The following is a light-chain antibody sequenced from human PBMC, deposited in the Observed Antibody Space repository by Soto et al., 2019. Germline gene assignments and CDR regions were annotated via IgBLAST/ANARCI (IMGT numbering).Light chain of an antibody. J-gene: IGLJ1*01. Sequence: QSVLTQPPSASGTPGQRVTISCSGSSSNVGSNSVNWYQQVPGTTPRLLIYYDNHRPSGVPDRFSGSRSGTSASLAISGLQSEDEADYYCAAWDDSLNPSYVFGTGTKVTVL. CDR3: AAWDDSLNPSYV. CDR1: SSNVGSNS. CDR2: YDN. V-gene: IGLV1-44*01.